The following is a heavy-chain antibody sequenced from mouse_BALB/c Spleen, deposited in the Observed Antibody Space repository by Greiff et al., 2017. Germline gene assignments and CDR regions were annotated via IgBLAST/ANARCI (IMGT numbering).Heavy chain of an antibody. J-gene: IGHJ3*01. V-gene: IGHV14-3*02. CDR1: GFNIKDTY. CDR2: IDPANGNT. Sequence: VQLKQSGAELVKPGASVKLSCTASGFNIKDTYMHWVKQRPEQGLEWIGRIDPANGNTKYDPKFQGKATITADTSSNTAYLQLSSLTSEDTAVYYCASLGATAWFAYWGQGTLVTVSA. D-gene: IGHD3-1*01. CDR3: ASLGATAWFAY.